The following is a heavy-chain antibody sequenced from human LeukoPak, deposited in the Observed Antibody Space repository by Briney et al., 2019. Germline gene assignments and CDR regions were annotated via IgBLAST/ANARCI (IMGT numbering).Heavy chain of an antibody. CDR3: ARLGTGVAGNAHFLDDY. D-gene: IGHD1-20*01. Sequence: SETLSLTCTVSGGSISSYYWSWIRQPPEKGLEWIGYIHYSGSTNYNPSLKSRVTISVDTSKNQFSLKLSSVTAADTAVYYCARLGTGVAGNAHFLDDYWGQGTLVTVSS. V-gene: IGHV4-59*08. CDR2: IHYSGST. J-gene: IGHJ4*02. CDR1: GGSISSYY.